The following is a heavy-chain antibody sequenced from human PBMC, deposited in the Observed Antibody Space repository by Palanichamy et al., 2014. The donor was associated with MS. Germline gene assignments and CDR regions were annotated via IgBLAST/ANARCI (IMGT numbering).Heavy chain of an antibody. CDR3: AKVRTTVTASDAFDV. D-gene: IGHD4-17*01. CDR1: GFTFNNYA. CDR2: ISGSGRTT. V-gene: IGHV3-23*04. J-gene: IGHJ3*01. Sequence: EVRLCSLGRLGAXGGSLRLSCAASGFTFNNYAMGWVRQAPGKGLEWVSTISGSGRTTNYADYVKGRFPISRDNSKSTLSLQMNSLRVEDTATYYCAKVRTTVTASDAFDVWGQGTLVTVSS.